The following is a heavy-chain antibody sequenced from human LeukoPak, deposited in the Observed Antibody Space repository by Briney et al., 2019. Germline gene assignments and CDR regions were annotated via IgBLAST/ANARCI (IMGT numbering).Heavy chain of an antibody. Sequence: SETLSLTCTASGDSIRSSDYYWGCIRQSPGKGLEWIGTISDGGSTYYNPSLKSRIIISVDTSKNQFSLQLSSVTAADTAVYYCVRHCCSSPSKRTFDIWGQGTLVAVSS. CDR3: VRHCCSSPSKRTFDI. V-gene: IGHV4-39*01. CDR1: GDSIRSSDYY. J-gene: IGHJ3*02. CDR2: ISDGGST. D-gene: IGHD2-15*01.